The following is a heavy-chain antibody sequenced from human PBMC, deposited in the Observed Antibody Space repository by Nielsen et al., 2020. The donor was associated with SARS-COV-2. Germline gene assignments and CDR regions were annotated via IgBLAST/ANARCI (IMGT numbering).Heavy chain of an antibody. D-gene: IGHD2-2*01. CDR2: MNPNSGNT. J-gene: IGHJ6*02. CDR1: GYTFTSYD. V-gene: IGHV1-8*01. Sequence: ASVKVSCKASGYTFTSYDINWVRQATGQGLEWMGWMNPNSGNTGYAQKFQGRVTMTRNTSISTAYMELSSLRSEDTAVYYCARSGWKYQLPYYYYYYGMDVWGQGTTVTVSS. CDR3: ARSGWKYQLPYYYYYYGMDV.